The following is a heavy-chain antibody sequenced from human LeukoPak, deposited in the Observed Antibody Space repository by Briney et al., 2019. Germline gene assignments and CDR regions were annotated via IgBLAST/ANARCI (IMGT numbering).Heavy chain of an antibody. J-gene: IGHJ4*02. D-gene: IGHD1-26*01. CDR2: ISGSGGST. CDR1: GFTFSSYA. V-gene: IGHV3-23*01. Sequence: PGGSLRLSCAASGFTFSSYAMSWVRQAPGKGLEWVSAISGSGGSTYYANSVKGRFTISRDNSKNTLYLQMNSLRAEDTAVYYCAKDRVGATRTLDYWGQGTLVTVSS. CDR3: AKDRVGATRTLDY.